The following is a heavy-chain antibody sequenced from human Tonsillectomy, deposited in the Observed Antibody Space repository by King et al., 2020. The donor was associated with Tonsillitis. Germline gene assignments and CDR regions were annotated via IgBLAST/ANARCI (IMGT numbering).Heavy chain of an antibody. J-gene: IGHJ5*02. D-gene: IGHD3-22*01. CDR3: AGEGDSSGLYHGWFDP. V-gene: IGHV4-31*03. CDR2: IYYSGST. CDR1: GGSISSGGYY. Sequence: VQLQESGPGLVKPSQTLSLTCTVSGGSISSGGYYWSWVRQHPGKGLEWIGYIYYSGSTYYNPSLQSRVTISVDTSKNQFSRKLTSVTAAAPAVYYCAGEGDSSGLYHGWFDPWGQGTLVTVSS.